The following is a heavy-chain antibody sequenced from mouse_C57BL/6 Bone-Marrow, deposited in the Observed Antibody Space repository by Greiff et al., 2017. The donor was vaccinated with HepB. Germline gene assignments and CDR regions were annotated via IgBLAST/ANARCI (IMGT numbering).Heavy chain of an antibody. J-gene: IGHJ2*01. V-gene: IGHV3-6*01. CDR3: ARGDYDYDGPYFDY. Sequence: DVQLQESGPGLVKPSQSLSLTCSVTGYSITSGYYWNWIRQFPGNKLEWMGYISYDGSNNYNPSLKNRISITRDTSKNQFFLKLNSVTTEDTATYYCARGDYDYDGPYFDYWGQGTTLTVSS. CDR1: GYSITSGYY. D-gene: IGHD2-4*01. CDR2: ISYDGSN.